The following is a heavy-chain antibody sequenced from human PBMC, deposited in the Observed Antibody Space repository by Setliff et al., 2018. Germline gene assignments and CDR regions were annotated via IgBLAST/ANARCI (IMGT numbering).Heavy chain of an antibody. V-gene: IGHV4-38-2*02. J-gene: IGHJ3*02. CDR2: IYHSGST. CDR3: ARDSSSSWYRSGNGEPDAFDI. D-gene: IGHD6-13*01. Sequence: LSLTCAVSGYSISSGYYWGWIRQPPGKGLEWIGSIYHSGSTYYNPSLKSRVTISVDTSKNQFSLKLSSVTAADTAVYYCARDSSSSWYRSGNGEPDAFDIWGQGTMVTV. CDR1: GYSISSGYY.